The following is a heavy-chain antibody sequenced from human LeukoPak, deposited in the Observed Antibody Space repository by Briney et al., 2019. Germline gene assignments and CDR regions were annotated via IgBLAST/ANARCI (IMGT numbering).Heavy chain of an antibody. J-gene: IGHJ5*02. D-gene: IGHD2-15*01. Sequence: PSETLSLTCTVSGGSISSYYWSRIRQPPGKGLEWIGYIYYTGSTDYNPSLKSRVTISVDTSKNQFSLKLSSVTAADTAVYYCARDGHCSGGGCSWFGFDPWGQGTLVIVSS. CDR3: ARDGHCSGGGCSWFGFDP. CDR1: GGSISSYY. CDR2: IYYTGST. V-gene: IGHV4-59*01.